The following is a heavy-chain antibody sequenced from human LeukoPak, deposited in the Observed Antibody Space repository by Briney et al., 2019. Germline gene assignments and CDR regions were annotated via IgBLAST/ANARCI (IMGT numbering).Heavy chain of an antibody. D-gene: IGHD2-15*01. CDR3: ARDREDTGYCCYMDV. V-gene: IGHV1-69*06. CDR2: IIPIFGTA. Sequence: SVKVSCKASGGTFSSYAISWVRQAPGQGLEWMGGIIPIFGTANYAQKFQGRVTITADKSTSTAYMELSSLRSEDTAVYYCARDREDTGYCCYMDVWGKGTTVTVSS. CDR1: GGTFSSYA. J-gene: IGHJ6*03.